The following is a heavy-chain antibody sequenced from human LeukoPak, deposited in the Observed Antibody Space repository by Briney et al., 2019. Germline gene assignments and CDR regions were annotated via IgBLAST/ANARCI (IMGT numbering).Heavy chain of an antibody. CDR1: GFTFSIYG. CDR2: IRYDGSIR. Sequence: GGSLRLSCAASGFTFSIYGLQWVRQAPGKGLEWVAFIRYDGSIRHYADSVKGRFTISRDNSKNTLYLQMSSLRTEDTAVYFCAKDRPVMTDSPWDTDSWGQGTLVTVSS. V-gene: IGHV3-30*02. J-gene: IGHJ4*02. D-gene: IGHD1-26*01. CDR3: AKDRPVMTDSPWDTDS.